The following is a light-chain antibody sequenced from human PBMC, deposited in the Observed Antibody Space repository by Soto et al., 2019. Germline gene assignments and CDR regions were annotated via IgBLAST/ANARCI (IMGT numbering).Light chain of an antibody. CDR2: DAS. V-gene: IGKV1-5*01. CDR3: QHMRT. CDR1: QNINNW. Sequence: GDRVTITCRASQNINNWIAWYQQKPGKAPKFLIYDASTLESGGPSRFSGSGFGTEFSLTISSLQPDDFGSYYCQHMRTFGQGTKVDIK. J-gene: IGKJ1*01.